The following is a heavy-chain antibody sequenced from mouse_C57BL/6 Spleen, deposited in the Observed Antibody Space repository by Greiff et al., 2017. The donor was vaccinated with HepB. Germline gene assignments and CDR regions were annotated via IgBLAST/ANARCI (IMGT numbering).Heavy chain of an antibody. CDR1: GYTFASYW. CDR2: IYPGSGST. Sequence: VQLQQPGAELVKPGASVKMSCKASGYTFASYWITWVKQRPGQGLEWIGDIYPGSGSTNYNEKFKSKATLTVDTSSSTAYMQLSSLTSEDSAVYYCARLGYGNYYFDYWGQGTTLTVSS. V-gene: IGHV1-55*01. D-gene: IGHD2-10*02. CDR3: ARLGYGNYYFDY. J-gene: IGHJ2*01.